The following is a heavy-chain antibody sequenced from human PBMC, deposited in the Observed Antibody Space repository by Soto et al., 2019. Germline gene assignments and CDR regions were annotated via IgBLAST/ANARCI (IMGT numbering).Heavy chain of an antibody. J-gene: IGHJ5*02. Sequence: QVQLVQSGAEVKKPGSSVKVSCKASGGTFSSYAISWVRQAPGQGLEWMGGIIPIFGTANYAQKFQGRVTITADESTSTAYMELSSLRSEDTAVYYCARDVDYSHGGSYYVWFDPWGQGTQVTVSS. D-gene: IGHD1-26*01. CDR2: IIPIFGTA. CDR3: ARDVDYSHGGSYYVWFDP. V-gene: IGHV1-69*12. CDR1: GGTFSSYA.